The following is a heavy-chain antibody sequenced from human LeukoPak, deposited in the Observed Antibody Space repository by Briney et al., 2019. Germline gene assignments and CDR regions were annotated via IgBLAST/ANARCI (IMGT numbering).Heavy chain of an antibody. D-gene: IGHD4-23*01. V-gene: IGHV1-2*02. CDR3: ARILGNTYRFDP. CDR1: RYTFTGYY. J-gene: IGHJ5*02. CDR2: INPNSGGT. Sequence: ASVKVSCKASRYTFTGYYMHWVRQAPGQGLEWMGWINPNSGGTNYAQKFQGRVTMTRDTSISTAYMELSRLRSDDTAVYYCARILGNTYRFDPWGQGTLVTVSS.